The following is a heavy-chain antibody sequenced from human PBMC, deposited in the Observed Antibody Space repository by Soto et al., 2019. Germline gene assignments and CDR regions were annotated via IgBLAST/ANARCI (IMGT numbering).Heavy chain of an antibody. CDR1: GGSISSGDYY. D-gene: IGHD6-19*01. CDR2: IYYSGST. CDR3: ARARGLGAVAVDY. J-gene: IGHJ4*02. V-gene: IGHV4-30-4*01. Sequence: SETLSLTCTVSGGSISSGDYYWSWIRQPPGKGLEWIGYIYYSGSTYYNPSLKSRVTISVDTSKNQFSLKLSSVTAADTAVYYCARARGLGAVAVDYWGQGTLVTVSS.